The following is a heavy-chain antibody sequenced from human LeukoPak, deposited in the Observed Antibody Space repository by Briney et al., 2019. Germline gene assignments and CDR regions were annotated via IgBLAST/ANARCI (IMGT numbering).Heavy chain of an antibody. CDR1: GFTVSSNY. CDR3: ARDSGYIYGQGLPAGFDY. Sequence: GGSLRLSCAASGFTVSSNYMSWVRRAPGTGLEWVSVIYSGDTTYYADSVKGRFTISRDNSKNTLYLQMNSLRAEDTAVYYCARDSGYIYGQGLPAGFDYWGQGTLVTVSS. D-gene: IGHD5-18*01. J-gene: IGHJ4*02. V-gene: IGHV3-53*01. CDR2: IYSGDTT.